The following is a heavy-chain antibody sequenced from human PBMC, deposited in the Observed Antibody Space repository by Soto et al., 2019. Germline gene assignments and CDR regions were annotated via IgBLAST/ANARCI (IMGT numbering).Heavy chain of an antibody. CDR2: ISSSSSYI. CDR3: ARDWGGYSSGWYYYYYGMDV. CDR1: GFTFSSYS. J-gene: IGHJ6*02. Sequence: ESGGGLVKPGGSLRLSCAASGFTFSSYSMNWVRQAPGKGLEWVSSISSSSSYIYYADSVKGRFTISRDNAKNSLYLQMNSLRAEDTAVYYCARDWGGYSSGWYYYYYGMDVWGQGTTVTVSS. V-gene: IGHV3-21*01. D-gene: IGHD6-19*01.